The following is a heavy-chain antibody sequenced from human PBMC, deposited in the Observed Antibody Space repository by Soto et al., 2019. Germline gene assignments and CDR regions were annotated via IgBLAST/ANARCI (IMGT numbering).Heavy chain of an antibody. V-gene: IGHV4-59*01. CDR1: GDSIGDYY. CDR3: VRQHYNWFDP. J-gene: IGHJ5*02. CDR2: THKSGSG. Sequence: PSETLSLTCTVSGDSIGDYYWTWIRQPPGEGLEWLGYTHKSGSGIYNPSLKSRVTISVDTSKNQFSLRLSSVTAADTAVYYCVRQHYNWFDPWGQGTLVTVSS.